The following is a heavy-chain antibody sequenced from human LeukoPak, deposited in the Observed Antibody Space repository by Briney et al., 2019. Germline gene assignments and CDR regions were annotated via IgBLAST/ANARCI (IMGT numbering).Heavy chain of an antibody. CDR1: GGSFSGYY. CDR2: IYYSGST. V-gene: IGHV4-34*01. J-gene: IGHJ5*02. CDR3: ARKYGSGSYYGENWFDP. D-gene: IGHD3-10*01. Sequence: SETLSLTCAVYGGSFSGYYWGWIRQPPGKGLEWIGSIYYSGSTYYNPSLKSRVTISVDTSKNQFSLKLSSVTAADTAVYYCARKYGSGSYYGENWFDPWGQGTLVTVSS.